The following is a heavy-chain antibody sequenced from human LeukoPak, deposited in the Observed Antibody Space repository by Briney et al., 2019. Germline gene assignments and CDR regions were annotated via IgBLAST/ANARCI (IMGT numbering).Heavy chain of an antibody. D-gene: IGHD3-16*01. J-gene: IGHJ4*02. Sequence: GGSLRLSCEASGFTFSAYAMTWVRQAPGKGLEWVSSIGSDNKPHYSESVKGRFAISRDNSKNTLYLQMNSLRAEDTAVYYCAKDLGLSVSDFDYWGQGTLVTVSS. CDR1: GFTFSAYA. V-gene: IGHV3-23*01. CDR3: AKDLGLSVSDFDY. CDR2: IGSDNKP.